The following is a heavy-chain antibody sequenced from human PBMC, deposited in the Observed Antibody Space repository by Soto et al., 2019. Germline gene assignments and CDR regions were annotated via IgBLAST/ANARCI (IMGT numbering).Heavy chain of an antibody. Sequence: PSETLSLTCTVSGGSISSYYWSWIRQPAGKGLEWIGRIYTSGSTNYNPSLKSRVTMSVDTSKNQFSLKLSSVTAADTAVYYCARDRGITIFGVALTNNWFDPWGQGTLVTASS. CDR2: IYTSGST. CDR3: ARDRGITIFGVALTNNWFDP. D-gene: IGHD3-3*01. J-gene: IGHJ5*02. V-gene: IGHV4-4*07. CDR1: GGSISSYY.